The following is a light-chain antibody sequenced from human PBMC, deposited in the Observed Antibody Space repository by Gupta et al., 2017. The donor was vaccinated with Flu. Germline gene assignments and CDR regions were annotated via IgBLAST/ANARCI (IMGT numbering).Light chain of an antibody. CDR2: YKSDSDK. V-gene: IGLV5-45*03. J-gene: IGLJ3*02. Sequence: AVLTQPSSPSASPGASASLTCTLRSGIHVGTYRIYWYQQKPGSPPQYLLRYKSDSDKQQGSGVPSRFSGSKDASANAGILLISGLQSEDEADYYCMIWHSSAWVFGGGTKLTVL. CDR1: SGIHVGTYR. CDR3: MIWHSSAWV.